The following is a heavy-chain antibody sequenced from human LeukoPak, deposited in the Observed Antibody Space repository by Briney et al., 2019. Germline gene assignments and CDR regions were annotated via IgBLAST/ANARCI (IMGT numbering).Heavy chain of an antibody. CDR3: ARPSSTSRWYFDL. Sequence: PSETLSLTCTVSGASISSYYWSWIRQPPGKGLEWIAYISYSGSTNYNPSLKNRVTISVDTSKNQFSLKLTSVTAAGTAVYYCARPSSTSRWYFDLWGRGTLVTVSS. V-gene: IGHV4-59*01. CDR1: GASISSYY. J-gene: IGHJ2*01. CDR2: ISYSGST. D-gene: IGHD2-2*01.